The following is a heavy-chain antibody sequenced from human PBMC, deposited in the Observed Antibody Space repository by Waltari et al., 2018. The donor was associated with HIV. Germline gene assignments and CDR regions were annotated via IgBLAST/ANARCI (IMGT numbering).Heavy chain of an antibody. CDR3: AREASPGPFDY. D-gene: IGHD2-8*02. Sequence: QVQLVESGGGVVQPGRSLRLSCAASGFTFSSYAMHWVRQAPGKGQEWVAVISYDGSNKYYADSVKGRFTISRDNSKNTLYLQMNSRRAEDTAVYYCAREASPGPFDYWGQGTLVTVSS. J-gene: IGHJ4*02. CDR2: ISYDGSNK. V-gene: IGHV3-30-3*01. CDR1: GFTFSSYA.